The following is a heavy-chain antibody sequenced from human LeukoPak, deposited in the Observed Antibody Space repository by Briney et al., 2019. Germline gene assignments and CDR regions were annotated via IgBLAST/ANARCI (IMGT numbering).Heavy chain of an antibody. CDR1: GITFRCYS. J-gene: IGHJ4*02. CDR3: ARQMATILDGILDY. CDR2: ISYDGSNK. Sequence: GSLRLFFSGSGITFRCYSFFWVRPAPSQGLGWGAGISYDGSNKYYADSVKGRFTISRDNSKNTLYLQMNSLRAEDTAVYYRARQMATILDGILDYWGQGTLVTVSS. D-gene: IGHD5-24*01. V-gene: IGHV3-30*04.